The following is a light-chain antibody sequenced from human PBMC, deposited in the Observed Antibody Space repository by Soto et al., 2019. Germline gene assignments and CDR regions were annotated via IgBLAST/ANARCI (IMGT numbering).Light chain of an antibody. Sequence: QSALTQPASVSGSPGESITISCTGTSSDVGSYNLVSWYQQHPGKAPKLMIYEGSKRPSGVSNRFSGSKSGNTASLTISGLQAEDEADYYCCSYAGSSTLYAFGPGTKVTVL. CDR2: EGS. J-gene: IGLJ1*01. CDR1: SSDVGSYNL. CDR3: CSYAGSSTLYA. V-gene: IGLV2-23*01.